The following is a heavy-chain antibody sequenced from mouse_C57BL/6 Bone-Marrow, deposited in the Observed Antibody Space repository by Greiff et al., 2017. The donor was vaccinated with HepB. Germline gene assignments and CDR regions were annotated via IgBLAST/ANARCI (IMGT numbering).Heavy chain of an antibody. CDR2: INPNTGGT. D-gene: IGHD2-12*01. V-gene: IGHV1-18*01. Sequence: EVQLQQSGPELVKPGASVKIPCKASGYTFPAYNMDWVKQSHGKSLEWIGDINPNTGGTIYNQKFKGKATLTVDKSSSTADMELRSLTSEDTAVYYCASSYGFAYWGQGTLVTVAA. J-gene: IGHJ3*01. CDR3: ASSYGFAY. CDR1: GYTFPAYN.